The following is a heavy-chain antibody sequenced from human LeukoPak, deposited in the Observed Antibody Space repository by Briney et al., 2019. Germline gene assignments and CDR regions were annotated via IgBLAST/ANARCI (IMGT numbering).Heavy chain of an antibody. J-gene: IGHJ4*02. CDR2: IIPIFGKP. CDR3: ARAWLLYDWDY. D-gene: IGHD3-3*01. CDR1: GGTFSSYA. Sequence: ASVKVSCKASGGTFSSYAITWVRQAPGQGLEWMGGIIPIFGKPNYAQKFQGRVTITTDEFTTTVFMELSSLRSEDTAVYYCARAWLLYDWDYWGQGTLVTVSS. V-gene: IGHV1-69*05.